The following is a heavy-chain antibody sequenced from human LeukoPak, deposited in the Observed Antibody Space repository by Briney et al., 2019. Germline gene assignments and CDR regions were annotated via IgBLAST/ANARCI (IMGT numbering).Heavy chain of an antibody. CDR2: ISTSSSYI. CDR3: ARVGLDRRGYSGYEAFDY. J-gene: IGHJ4*02. D-gene: IGHD5-12*01. V-gene: IGHV3-21*01. CDR1: GFTFSTYY. Sequence: GGSLRLSCAASGFTFSTYYMNWVRQAPGKGLEWVSSISTSSSYIYYADAVKGRFTISRDNAKNSLYLQINSLRAEDTAVYYCARVGLDRRGYSGYEAFDYWGQGTLVTVSS.